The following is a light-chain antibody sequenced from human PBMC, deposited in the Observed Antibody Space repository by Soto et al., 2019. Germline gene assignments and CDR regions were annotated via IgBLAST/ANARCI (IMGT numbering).Light chain of an antibody. CDR1: QSISSW. V-gene: IGKV1-5*03. CDR3: QQYNSYPS. CDR2: KAS. Sequence: DIQMTQSPSTPSASVGDRVTITCRASQSISSWLAWYQQKPGKAPKLLIYKASSLESGVPSRFSGSGSGTEFTLTISSLQPDDFATYYCQQYNSYPSFGPGTKVDIK. J-gene: IGKJ3*01.